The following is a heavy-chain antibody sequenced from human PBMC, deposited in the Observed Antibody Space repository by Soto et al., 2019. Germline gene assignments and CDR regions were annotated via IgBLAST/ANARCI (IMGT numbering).Heavy chain of an antibody. V-gene: IGHV1-69*01. CDR1: GGTFSSYA. CDR3: ARSQGSSTSLEIYYYYYYGMDV. CDR2: IIPISGTA. D-gene: IGHD2-2*01. Sequence: QVQLVQSGAEVKKPGSSVKVSCKASGGTFSSYAISWVRQAPVQGLEWMVGIIPISGTANYAQKFQGRVTISADESTSTAYLELSSLRSEDTAVYYCARSQGSSTSLEIYYYYYYGMDVWGQGTTVTVSS. J-gene: IGHJ6*02.